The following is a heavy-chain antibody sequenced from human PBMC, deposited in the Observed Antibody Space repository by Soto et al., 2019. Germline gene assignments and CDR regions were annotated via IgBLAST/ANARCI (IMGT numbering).Heavy chain of an antibody. CDR1: GYTFTSYG. Sequence: GASVKVSCKASGYTFTSYGISWVRQAPGQGLEWMGWISAYNGNTNYAQKLQGRVTMTTDTSTSTAYMELRSLRSDDTAVYYCAREGVGADILTGIYAFDIWGQGTMVTVSS. V-gene: IGHV1-18*01. D-gene: IGHD3-9*01. CDR3: AREGVGADILTGIYAFDI. J-gene: IGHJ3*02. CDR2: ISAYNGNT.